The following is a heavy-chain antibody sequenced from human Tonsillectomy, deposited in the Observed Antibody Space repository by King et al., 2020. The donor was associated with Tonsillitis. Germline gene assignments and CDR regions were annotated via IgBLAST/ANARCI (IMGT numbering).Heavy chain of an antibody. CDR2: IKGDGSKR. Sequence: VQLVESGGDLVQPEGSLRLSCVASGFTFTDYWMAWVRQAPGKGLEWVADIKGDGSKRYYVDSVKGRFTISRDNAKNSLYLQMNSLRAEDTALYYCVRDDGKTPSAFDYWGQGTPVTVSS. J-gene: IGHJ4*02. CDR1: GFTFTDYW. V-gene: IGHV3-7*03. CDR3: VRDDGKTPSAFDY. D-gene: IGHD4-23*01.